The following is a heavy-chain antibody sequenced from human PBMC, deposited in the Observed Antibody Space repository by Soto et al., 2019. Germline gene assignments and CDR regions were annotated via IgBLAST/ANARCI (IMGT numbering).Heavy chain of an antibody. CDR3: ARDRLGATGDY. J-gene: IGHJ4*02. V-gene: IGHV1-18*01. CDR1: GYTFTSYG. D-gene: IGHD1-26*01. CDR2: ISAYNANI. Sequence: ASVKVSCKASGYTFTSYGISWVRQTPGQGLEWMGWISAYNANINYAQKLQGRVTMTTDTSTSTAYMELRSLRSDDTAVYFCARDRLGATGDYWGQGTLVTVSS.